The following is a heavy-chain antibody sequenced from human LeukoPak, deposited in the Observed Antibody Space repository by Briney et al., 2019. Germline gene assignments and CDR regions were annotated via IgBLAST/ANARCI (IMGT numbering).Heavy chain of an antibody. D-gene: IGHD1-26*01. Sequence: GASVKVSCKASGYTFTSYGISWVRQAPGQGLEWMGWINPNSGGTNYAQKFQGRVTMTRDTSISTAYMELSRLRSDDTAVFYCARVGQWELDRFHDYWGQGTLVTVSS. V-gene: IGHV1-2*02. CDR2: INPNSGGT. CDR3: ARVGQWELDRFHDY. CDR1: GYTFTSYG. J-gene: IGHJ4*02.